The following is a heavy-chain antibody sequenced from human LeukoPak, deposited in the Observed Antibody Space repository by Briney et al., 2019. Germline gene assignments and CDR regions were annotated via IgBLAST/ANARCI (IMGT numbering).Heavy chain of an antibody. CDR1: GYTFTSYG. V-gene: IGHV1-18*01. D-gene: IGHD2-2*02. CDR2: ISAYNGNT. CDR3: ARAYCSSTSCYNFADY. Sequence: ASVKVSCKASGYTFTSYGISWVRQAPGQGLEWMGWISAYNGNTNYVQKLQGRVTMTTDTSTSTAYMELRSLRSDDTAVYYCARAYCSSTSCYNFADYWGQGTLVTVSS. J-gene: IGHJ4*02.